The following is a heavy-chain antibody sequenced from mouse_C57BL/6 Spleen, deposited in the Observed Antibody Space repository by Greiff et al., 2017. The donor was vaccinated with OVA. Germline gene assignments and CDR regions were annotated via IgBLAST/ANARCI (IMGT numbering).Heavy chain of an antibody. CDR1: GYTFTSYG. Sequence: SGAELARPGASVKLSCKASGYTFTSYGISWVKQRTGQGLEWIGEIYPRSGNTYYNEKFKGKATLTADKSSSTAYMELRSLTSEDSAVYFCARGGTTVVAPYAMDYWGQGTSVTVSS. V-gene: IGHV1-81*01. CDR2: IYPRSGNT. D-gene: IGHD1-1*01. CDR3: ARGGTTVVAPYAMDY. J-gene: IGHJ4*01.